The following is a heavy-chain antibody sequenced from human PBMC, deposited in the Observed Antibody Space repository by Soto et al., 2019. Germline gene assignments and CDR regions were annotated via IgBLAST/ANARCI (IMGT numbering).Heavy chain of an antibody. V-gene: IGHV3-23*01. CDR3: AKGGHYSIHYFDY. CDR2: ISGSGGST. D-gene: IGHD2-21*01. Sequence: GGSLRLSCAASGFTFSSYAMSWVRQAPGKGLEWVSAISGSGGSTYYADSVKGRFTISRDNSKNTLYLQMTSLRAEDTAVYYCAKGGHYSIHYFDYWGQGTLVTVSS. J-gene: IGHJ4*02. CDR1: GFTFSSYA.